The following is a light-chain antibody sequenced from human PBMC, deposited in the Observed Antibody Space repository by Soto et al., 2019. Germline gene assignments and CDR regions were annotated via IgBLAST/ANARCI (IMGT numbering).Light chain of an antibody. J-gene: IGLJ1*01. CDR1: SSDVGSYNL. CDR3: CSYAGSNTYV. V-gene: IGLV2-23*01. CDR2: EGS. Sequence: QSVLTQPASVSGSPGQSITISCTGTSSDVGSYNLVSWYQQHPGKAPKLIIYEGSKRPSGVSNRFSGSKSGNTASLTISGLQAEDEADYYCCSYAGSNTYVFGTGTKVTVL.